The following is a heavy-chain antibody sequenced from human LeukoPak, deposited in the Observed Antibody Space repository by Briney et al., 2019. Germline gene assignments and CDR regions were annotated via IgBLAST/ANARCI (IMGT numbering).Heavy chain of an antibody. D-gene: IGHD3-22*01. CDR1: GGSISSSSYY. V-gene: IGHV4-39*01. CDR2: LYYSGST. J-gene: IGHJ1*01. Sequence: SATLSLTCTVSGGSISSSSYYWGWIRQPPGKGLEWIGSLYYSGSTYYNPSLKSRVTISVDTSKNQFSLKLSSVTAADTAVYYCATHYYDSSGYPVEYFQHWGQGTLVTVSS. CDR3: ATHYYDSSGYPVEYFQH.